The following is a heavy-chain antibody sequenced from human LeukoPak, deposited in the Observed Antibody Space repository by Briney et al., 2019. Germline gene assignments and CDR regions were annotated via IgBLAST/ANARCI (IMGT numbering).Heavy chain of an antibody. J-gene: IGHJ3*01. CDR1: GYTFIDYY. CDR2: INPKSGVT. CDR3: ARLGSDRDAFDV. D-gene: IGHD3-16*01. Sequence: ASVTVSCTASGYTFIDYYLHWVRQAPGQGLEWMGWINPKSGVTFYPQTFQGRVTMTRDTSLSTAYMQMTSLTSDDTAVYYCARLGSDRDAFDVWGQGAVVTVSS. V-gene: IGHV1-2*02.